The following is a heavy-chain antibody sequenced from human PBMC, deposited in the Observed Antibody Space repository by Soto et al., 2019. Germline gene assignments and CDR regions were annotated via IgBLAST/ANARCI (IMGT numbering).Heavy chain of an antibody. J-gene: IGHJ6*02. D-gene: IGHD5-18*01. CDR2: VGWNSVSI. Sequence: EVQLVESGGGLVQPGRSLRLSCAASGFTFDDYAMHWVRQAPGKDLEWVSGVGWNSVSIGYADSVKGRFTISRDNAKNSLYLQMNSLRAEDTALYYCAKDIGRGYSYGYTYYYYGMDVWGQGTTVTVSS. CDR3: AKDIGRGYSYGYTYYYYGMDV. CDR1: GFTFDDYA. V-gene: IGHV3-9*01.